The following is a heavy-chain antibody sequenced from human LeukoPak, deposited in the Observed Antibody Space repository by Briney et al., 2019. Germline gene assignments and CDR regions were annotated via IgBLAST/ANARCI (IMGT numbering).Heavy chain of an antibody. CDR3: ARAYCSSTSCYANYFDY. V-gene: IGHV1-46*01. CDR2: INPSGGST. D-gene: IGHD2-2*01. J-gene: IGHJ4*02. CDR1: GYTFTGYY. Sequence: ASVKVSCKASGYTFTGYYMHWVRQAPGQGLEWMGIINPSGGSTCYAQKFQGRVTMTRDTSTSTVYMELSSLRSEGTAVYYCARAYCSSTSCYANYFDYWGQGTLVTVSS.